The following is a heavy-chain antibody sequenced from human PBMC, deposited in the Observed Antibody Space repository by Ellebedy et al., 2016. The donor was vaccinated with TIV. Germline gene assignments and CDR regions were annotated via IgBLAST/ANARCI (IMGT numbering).Heavy chain of an antibody. J-gene: IGHJ4*02. D-gene: IGHD5-12*01. Sequence: GGSLRLPCAASGFTFSNYWMKWVRQAPGKGLEWVANIKQDGSEKYYVDSVKGRFTISRDNAKNSLFLQMNSLRVEDTAVYFCARGGYGRPFDCWGQGTLVTVSS. CDR2: IKQDGSEK. CDR1: GFTFSNYW. V-gene: IGHV3-7*03. CDR3: ARGGYGRPFDC.